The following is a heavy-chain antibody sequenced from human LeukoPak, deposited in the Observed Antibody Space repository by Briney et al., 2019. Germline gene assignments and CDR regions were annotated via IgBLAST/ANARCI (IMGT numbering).Heavy chain of an antibody. D-gene: IGHD2-2*02. CDR1: GGTFSSYA. Sequence: RASVKVPCKASGGTFSSYAISWVRQAPGQGLEWMGGIIPVFGTSNYAQKFQGRVTITADESTRTAYMELSSLRSEDTAVYYCARVTGGRYCSTTSCYMRGWFDPWGQGTLVTVSS. J-gene: IGHJ5*02. V-gene: IGHV1-69*13. CDR3: ARVTGGRYCSTTSCYMRGWFDP. CDR2: IIPVFGTS.